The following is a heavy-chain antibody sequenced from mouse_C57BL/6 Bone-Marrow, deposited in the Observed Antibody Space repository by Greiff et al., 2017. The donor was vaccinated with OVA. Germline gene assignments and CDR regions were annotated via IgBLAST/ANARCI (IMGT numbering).Heavy chain of an antibody. CDR2: IHLNSGST. V-gene: IGHV1-64*01. CDR1: GYTFTSYW. CDR3: ASYLHYAMDY. D-gene: IGHD1-1*01. J-gene: IGHJ4*01. Sequence: QVHVKRSGAELVKPGASVKLSCKASGYTFTSYWMHWVKQRPGQGLEWIGMIHLNSGSTDYTEKFKSKATLTVDKSSTTSYMQLSTLTSQYSAVLYCASYLHYAMDYWGQGTSVTVSP.